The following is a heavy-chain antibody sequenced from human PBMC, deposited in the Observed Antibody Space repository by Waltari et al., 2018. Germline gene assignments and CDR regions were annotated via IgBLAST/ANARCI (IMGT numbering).Heavy chain of an antibody. J-gene: IGHJ4*02. CDR3: ARREVAADLPFDY. Sequence: EVQLVQSGAEVKKPGESLKISCKGSGYSFTSYWIGWVRQMPGKGLEGMGIIYPSASEARYSPSCQGQVTISADQSISTAYLQGSSLRASDTAMYYCARREVAADLPFDYWGQGTLVTVSS. CDR1: GYSFTSYW. D-gene: IGHD6-13*01. CDR2: IYPSASEA. V-gene: IGHV5-51*03.